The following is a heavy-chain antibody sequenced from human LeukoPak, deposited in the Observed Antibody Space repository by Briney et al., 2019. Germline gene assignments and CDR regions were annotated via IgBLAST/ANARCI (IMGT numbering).Heavy chain of an antibody. V-gene: IGHV4-4*07. D-gene: IGHD2-15*01. Sequence: SETLSLTCTVSGVSVSNYYWAWVRQSAGKGPEWIGRIYSSGITNYNPSLRSRVSVSLDTSKNQFSLKLNSVTAADTAVYYCATEGPLIWRPPHFESWGQGTLVIVSS. CDR3: ATEGPLIWRPPHFES. CDR1: GVSVSNYY. J-gene: IGHJ4*02. CDR2: IYSSGIT.